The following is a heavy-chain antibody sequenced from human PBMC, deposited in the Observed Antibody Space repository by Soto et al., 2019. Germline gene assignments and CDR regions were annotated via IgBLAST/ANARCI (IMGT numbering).Heavy chain of an antibody. CDR1: GFTFSSYA. Sequence: EVQLLESGGGLVQPGGSLRLSCAASGFTFSSYAMNWVRQAPGKGLEWVSIISGSGDSTYYADSVKGRFTISRDNTKNTLYLQMNSLIAEDTAVYYCANKFFSGSGSYRGWFDPWGQGTLVTVSS. D-gene: IGHD3-10*01. CDR2: ISGSGDST. CDR3: ANKFFSGSGSYRGWFDP. V-gene: IGHV3-23*01. J-gene: IGHJ5*02.